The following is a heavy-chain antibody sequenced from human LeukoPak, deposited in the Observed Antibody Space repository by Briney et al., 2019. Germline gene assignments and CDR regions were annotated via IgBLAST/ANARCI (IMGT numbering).Heavy chain of an antibody. CDR1: GYTFTGYY. J-gene: IGHJ4*02. V-gene: IGHV1-2*02. D-gene: IGHD2-15*01. Sequence: ASVKVSCKASGYTFTGYYMHWVRQAPGQGLEWVGWINPNSGGTNYAQKFQGRVTMTRDTSISTAYMELSRLRSDDTAVYYCARDPPVDIVVVVADDYWGQGTLVTVSS. CDR3: ARDPPVDIVVVVADDY. CDR2: INPNSGGT.